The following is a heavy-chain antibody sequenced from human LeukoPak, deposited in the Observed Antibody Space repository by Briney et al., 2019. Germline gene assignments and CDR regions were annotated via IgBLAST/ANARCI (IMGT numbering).Heavy chain of an antibody. J-gene: IGHJ4*02. CDR2: ISFHGKDK. V-gene: IGHV3-30*04. CDR3: VRQDCSAGSCYLDH. CDR1: GFTFNNYA. Sequence: GGSLRLSCAASGFTFNNYAMHWVRQAPGKGLEWMTVISFHGKDKFYADSMKGRLTISRDNSQGTLVMEMNSLRAEDTAVYYCVRQDCSAGSCYLDHWGQGILVTVPS. D-gene: IGHD2-15*01.